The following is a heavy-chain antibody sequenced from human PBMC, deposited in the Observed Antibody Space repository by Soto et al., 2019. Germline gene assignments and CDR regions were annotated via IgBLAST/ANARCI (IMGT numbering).Heavy chain of an antibody. D-gene: IGHD3-10*01. CDR3: ARSPGVFDY. CDR2: LVPVFGTA. J-gene: IGHJ4*02. CDR1: GGTFSSLA. Sequence: QVQLVQSGAEVKKPGSSVKVSCKASGGTFSSLAISWVRPAPGQGLEWMGGLVPVFGTANYAQKFQDRVTITADKSTSTSYMALSSLRSEDTAVYYCARSPGVFDYWGQGTLCTVSS. V-gene: IGHV1-69*06.